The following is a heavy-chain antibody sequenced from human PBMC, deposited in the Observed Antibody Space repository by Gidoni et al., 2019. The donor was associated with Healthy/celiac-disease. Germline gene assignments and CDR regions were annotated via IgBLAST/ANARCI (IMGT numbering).Heavy chain of an antibody. V-gene: IGHV3-21*01. Sequence: EVQLVESGGGLVKPGGSLRLSCAASGFTFSSYSMNWVRQAPGKGLEWVSSISSSSSYIYYADSVKGRFTISRDNAKNSLYLQMNSLRAEDTAVYYCARDQLDFWSGYYPGHDAFDIWGQGTMVTVSS. CDR1: GFTFSSYS. J-gene: IGHJ3*02. D-gene: IGHD3-3*01. CDR2: ISSSSSYI. CDR3: ARDQLDFWSGYYPGHDAFDI.